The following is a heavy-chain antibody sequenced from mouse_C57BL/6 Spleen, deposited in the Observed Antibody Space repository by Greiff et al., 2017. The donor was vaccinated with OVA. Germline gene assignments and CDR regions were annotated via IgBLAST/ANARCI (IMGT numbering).Heavy chain of an antibody. J-gene: IGHJ2*01. CDR3: ARYTGPFDY. Sequence: EVKVEESGGGLVQPGGSLSLSCAASGFTFTDYYMSWVRQPPGKALEWLGFIRNKANGYTTEYSASVKGRFTISRDNSQSILYLQMNALRAEDSATYYCARYTGPFDYWGQGTTLTVSS. D-gene: IGHD4-1*01. CDR1: GFTFTDYY. V-gene: IGHV7-3*01. CDR2: IRNKANGYTT.